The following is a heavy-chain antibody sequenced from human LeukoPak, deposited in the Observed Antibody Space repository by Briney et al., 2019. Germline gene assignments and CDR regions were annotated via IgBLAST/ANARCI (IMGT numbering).Heavy chain of an antibody. V-gene: IGHV3-23*01. D-gene: IGHD6-19*01. CDR3: AKDLRYSSGWYYYYYGMDV. J-gene: IGHJ6*02. CDR1: GFTFSSYA. Sequence: PGGSLRLSCAASGFTFSSYAMSWVRQAPGKGLEWVSAISGSGGSTYYADSVKSRFTISRDNSKNTLYLQMNSLRAEDTAVYYCAKDLRYSSGWYYYYYGMDVWGQGTTVTVSS. CDR2: ISGSGGST.